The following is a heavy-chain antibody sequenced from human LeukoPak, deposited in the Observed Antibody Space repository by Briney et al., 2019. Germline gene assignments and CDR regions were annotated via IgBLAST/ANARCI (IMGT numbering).Heavy chain of an antibody. J-gene: IGHJ3*02. CDR3: ASGIAVAGGKLDAFDI. CDR1: GGSISSSSYY. D-gene: IGHD6-19*01. V-gene: IGHV4-39*07. Sequence: SETLSLTCTVSGGSISSSSYYWGWIRQPTGKGLEWIGSMYYSGSTYYYNPSLKSRVTISVDTSKNQFSLKLSSVTAADTAVYYCASGIAVAGGKLDAFDIWGQGTMVTVSS. CDR2: MYYSGSTY.